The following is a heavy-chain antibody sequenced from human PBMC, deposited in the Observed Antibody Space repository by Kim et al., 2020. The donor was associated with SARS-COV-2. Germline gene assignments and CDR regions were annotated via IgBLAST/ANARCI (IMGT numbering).Heavy chain of an antibody. CDR2: IYYSGST. D-gene: IGHD2-15*01. V-gene: IGHV4-59*01. J-gene: IGHJ2*01. CDR1: GGSISSYY. Sequence: SETLSLTCTVSGGSISSYYWSWIRQPPGKGLEWIGYIYYSGSTNYNPSLKSRVTISVDTSKNQFSLKLSSVTAADTAVYYCARDRGVVANNWYFDLWGRGTLVTVSS. CDR3: ARDRGVVANNWYFDL.